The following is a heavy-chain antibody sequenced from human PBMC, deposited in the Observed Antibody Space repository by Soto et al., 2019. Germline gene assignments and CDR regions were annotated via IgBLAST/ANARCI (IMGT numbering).Heavy chain of an antibody. V-gene: IGHV5-51*01. D-gene: IGHD2-2*01. Sequence: PGASLKISCKGSGYSFTSYWIGWVRQMPGKGLELMGIIYSGDSDTRYSPSFQGQVTISADKSISTAYLQWSSLKASDTAMYYCAIQAPDVIVPAAKGGEDEYYYYYGMDVWGQGTTVTVSS. CDR1: GYSFTSYW. CDR2: IYSGDSDT. CDR3: AIQAPDVIVPAAKGGEDEYYYYYGMDV. J-gene: IGHJ6*02.